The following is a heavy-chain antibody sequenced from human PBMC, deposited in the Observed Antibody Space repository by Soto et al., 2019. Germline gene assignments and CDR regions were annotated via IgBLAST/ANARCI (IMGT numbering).Heavy chain of an antibody. J-gene: IGHJ4*02. CDR1: GFTFSSYA. D-gene: IGHD6-19*01. CDR2: ITGSGDST. V-gene: IGHV3-23*01. CDR3: AKDLQCSGGLRAQTFDN. Sequence: EVQLLESGGGLVQPGGSLRLSCTISGFTFSSYAMSWVRQAPGKGLECVSSITGSGDSTYYADSVQGRFSISRENTKNTRYIQINSLGAEDTAVYYCAKDLQCSGGLRAQTFDNWGQGTQFPVSS.